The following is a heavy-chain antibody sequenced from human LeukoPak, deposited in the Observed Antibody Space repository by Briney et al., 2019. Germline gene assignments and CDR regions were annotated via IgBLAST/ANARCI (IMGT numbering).Heavy chain of an antibody. J-gene: IGHJ4*02. Sequence: GGSLRLSCAASGFTFSNAWMSWVRQAPGKGLEWVGRIKSKTDGGTTDYAAPVKGRFTISRDDSKNTAYLQMNSLKTEDTAVYYCTSPVTTYYYDSSGYWGQGTLVTVSS. D-gene: IGHD3-22*01. CDR2: IKSKTDGGTT. CDR1: GFTFSNAW. CDR3: TSPVTTYYYDSSGY. V-gene: IGHV3-15*01.